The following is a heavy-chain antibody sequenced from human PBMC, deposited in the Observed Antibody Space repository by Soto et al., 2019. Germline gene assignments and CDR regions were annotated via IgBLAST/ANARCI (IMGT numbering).Heavy chain of an antibody. V-gene: IGHV4-30-2*01. Sequence: QLQLQESGSGLVKPSQTLSLTCAVSGGSISSGGYSWSWIRQPPGKGLEWIGYIYHSGSTYYNPSLKSRVTRPVDRSKNQFSLKLSSVTAADTAVYYCAREAYSERAFDIWGQGTMVTVSS. D-gene: IGHD6-13*01. CDR2: IYHSGST. CDR3: AREAYSERAFDI. J-gene: IGHJ3*02. CDR1: GGSISSGGYS.